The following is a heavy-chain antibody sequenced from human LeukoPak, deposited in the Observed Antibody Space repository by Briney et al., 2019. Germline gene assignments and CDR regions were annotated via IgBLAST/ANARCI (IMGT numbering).Heavy chain of an antibody. CDR2: ISSSSSYI. CDR3: ARDRTSSWVSDY. Sequence: GGSLRVSCAASGFTFSSYSMNWVRQAPGKGLEWVSSISSSSSYIYYADSVKGRFTISRDDAKNSLYLQMNSLRAEDTAVYYCARDRTSSWVSDYWGQGTLVTVSS. CDR1: GFTFSSYS. V-gene: IGHV3-21*01. D-gene: IGHD6-19*01. J-gene: IGHJ4*02.